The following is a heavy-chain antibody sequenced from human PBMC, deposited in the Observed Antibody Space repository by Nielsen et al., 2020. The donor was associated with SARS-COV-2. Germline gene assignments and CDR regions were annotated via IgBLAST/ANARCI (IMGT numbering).Heavy chain of an antibody. D-gene: IGHD6-13*01. J-gene: IGHJ5*02. V-gene: IGHV3-30*03. CDR2: ISYDGSNK. CDR3: ARTGFIAAAFDP. Sequence: GESLKISCAASGFTFSSYGMHWVRQAPGKGLEWVAVISYDGSNKYYADSVKGRFTISRDNSKNTLYLQMNSLRAEDTAVYYCARTGFIAAAFDPWGQGTLVTVSS. CDR1: GFTFSSYG.